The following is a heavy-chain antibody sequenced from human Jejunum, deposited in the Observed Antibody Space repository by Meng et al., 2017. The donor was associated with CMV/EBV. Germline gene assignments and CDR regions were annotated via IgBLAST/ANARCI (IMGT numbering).Heavy chain of an antibody. CDR2: IYRGGST. D-gene: IGHD2-2*02. V-gene: IGHV3-53*01. CDR3: ARSIRPLNPWFDP. Sequence: EVQLVESGGGLIKLGVXXXLSCEASGFTVSSDYISWVRQAPGKGMEWVSSIYRGGSTYYADSVKGRFTISRDNSKNSVYLQMNSLRAEDTAVYYCARSIRPLNPWFDPWGQGTLVTVSS. J-gene: IGHJ5*02. CDR1: GFTVSSDY.